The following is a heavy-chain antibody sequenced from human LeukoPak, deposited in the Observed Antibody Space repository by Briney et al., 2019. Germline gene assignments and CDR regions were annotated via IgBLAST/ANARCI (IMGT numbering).Heavy chain of an antibody. V-gene: IGHV5-10-1*01. CDR2: IDPIDSYT. CDR1: GYSFINYW. Sequence: GESLKISCKGSGYSFINYWINWVRKMPGKGLGWMGRIDPIDSYTNYSPSFQGHVTMSVDKSTSTAYLQWSSLRASDTAMYYCAVQWCDYWGQGTLVTVSS. J-gene: IGHJ4*02. D-gene: IGHD2-8*01. CDR3: AVQWCDY.